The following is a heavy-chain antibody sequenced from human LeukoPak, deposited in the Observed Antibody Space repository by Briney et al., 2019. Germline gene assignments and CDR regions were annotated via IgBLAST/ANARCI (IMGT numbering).Heavy chain of an antibody. CDR2: IYSGGST. CDR1: GFTVSSNY. CDR3: ARNGDSGGLDY. V-gene: IGHV3-53*01. D-gene: IGHD6-19*01. J-gene: IGHJ4*02. Sequence: PGGSLRLSCAASGFTVSSNYMSWVRQAPGKGLEWVSVIYSGGSTYYADSVKGRFTISRDNSKDSLYLRMNSLRAEDTAVYYCARNGDSGGLDYWGQGTLVTVSS.